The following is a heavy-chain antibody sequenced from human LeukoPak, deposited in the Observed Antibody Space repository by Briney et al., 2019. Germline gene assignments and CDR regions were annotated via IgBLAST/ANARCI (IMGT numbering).Heavy chain of an antibody. D-gene: IGHD4-11*01. J-gene: IGHJ4*02. CDR3: ARTYSYSFDY. CDR2: IYSGGNT. V-gene: IGHV3-53*01. Sequence: GGSLRLSCAASEFTVSSSYMSWVRQAPGKGLEWVSIIYSGGNTFYADSVEGRFTISRDSSKNTLYLQMNSLRAEDTAVYYCARTYSYSFDYWGQGTLVTVSS. CDR1: EFTVSSSY.